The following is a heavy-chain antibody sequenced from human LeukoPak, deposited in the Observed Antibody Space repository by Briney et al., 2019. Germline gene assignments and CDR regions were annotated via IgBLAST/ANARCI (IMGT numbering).Heavy chain of an antibody. V-gene: IGHV4-39*01. J-gene: IGHJ4*02. CDR1: GGSISSSSYY. D-gene: IGHD3-10*01. Sequence: PSETLSLTCTVSGGSISSSSYYWGWIRQPPGKGLEWIGSIYYSGSTYYNPSLKSRVTISVDTSKNQFSLKLSSATAADTAVYYCARHDRYGSGSSRGAFDYWGQGTLVTVSS. CDR2: IYYSGST. CDR3: ARHDRYGSGSSRGAFDY.